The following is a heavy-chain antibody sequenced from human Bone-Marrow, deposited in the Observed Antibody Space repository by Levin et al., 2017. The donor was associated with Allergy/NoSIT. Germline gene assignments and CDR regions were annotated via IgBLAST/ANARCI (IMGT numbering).Heavy chain of an antibody. CDR1: GGSLTGGNW. J-gene: IGHJ5*02. D-gene: IGHD3-22*01. V-gene: IGHV4-4*02. Sequence: GPLRLSCAVSGGSLTGGNWWTWLRQPPGKGLQWIGEVYHDGDTNYNPALSSRLTISVDKSRNNFSLKMKSVTAADTAMYYCARGYYYTSGWAWFGPWGRGILVTVSS. CDR2: VYHDGDT. CDR3: ARGYYYTSGWAWFGP.